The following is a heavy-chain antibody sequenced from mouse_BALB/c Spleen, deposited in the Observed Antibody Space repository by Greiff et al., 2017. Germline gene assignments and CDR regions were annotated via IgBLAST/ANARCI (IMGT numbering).Heavy chain of an antibody. J-gene: IGHJ3*01. CDR1: GFTFSSFG. Sequence: EVMLVESGGGLVQPGGSRKLSCAASGFTFSSFGMHWVRPAPEKGLEWVAYISSGSSTIYYADTVKGRFTISRDNPKNTLFLQMTSLRSEDTAMYDCARSSGTGTWFAYWGQGTLVTVSA. CDR3: ARSSGTGTWFAY. D-gene: IGHD3-3*01. V-gene: IGHV5-17*02. CDR2: ISSGSSTI.